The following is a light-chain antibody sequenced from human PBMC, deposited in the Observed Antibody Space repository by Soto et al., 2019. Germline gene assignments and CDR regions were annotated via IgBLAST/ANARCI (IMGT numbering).Light chain of an antibody. V-gene: IGKV3-20*01. CDR2: GAS. CDR3: QQYGSSRWT. J-gene: IGKJ1*01. CDR1: QSISSSY. Sequence: EIVLTQSPGTLSLYPGERATLSCRASQSISSSYIAWYQQKPGQAPRLLIYGASSRATGIPDRFSGSGSGTDFTLTIIRLEPEDFAVYYCQQYGSSRWTFGQGTKVEIK.